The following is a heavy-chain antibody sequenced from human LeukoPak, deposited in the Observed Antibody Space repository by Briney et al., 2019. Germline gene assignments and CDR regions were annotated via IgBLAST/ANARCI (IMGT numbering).Heavy chain of an antibody. CDR2: INHSGST. V-gene: IGHV4-34*01. Sequence: SETLSLTCAVYGGSFSGYYWSWIRQPPRKGLEWIGEINHSGSTNYNPSLKSRVTISVDTSKNQFSLKLSSVTAADTAVYYCARGVVGYDFWSGYLPAGDFDYWGQGTLVTVSS. CDR1: GGSFSGYY. D-gene: IGHD3-3*01. CDR3: ARGVVGYDFWSGYLPAGDFDY. J-gene: IGHJ4*02.